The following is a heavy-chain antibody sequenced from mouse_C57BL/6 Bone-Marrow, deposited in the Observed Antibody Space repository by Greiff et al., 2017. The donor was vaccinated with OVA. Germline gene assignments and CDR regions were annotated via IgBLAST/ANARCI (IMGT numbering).Heavy chain of an antibody. CDR1: GIDFSRYW. J-gene: IGHJ2*01. Sequence: DVKLQESGGGLVQPGGSLKLSCAASGIDFSRYWMSWVRRAPGKGLEWIGEINPDSSTINYAPSLKDKFIISRDNAKNTLYLQMSKVRSEDTALYYCARPDYYGSLDYWGQGTTLTVSS. D-gene: IGHD1-1*01. CDR3: ARPDYYGSLDY. CDR2: INPDSSTI. V-gene: IGHV4-1*01.